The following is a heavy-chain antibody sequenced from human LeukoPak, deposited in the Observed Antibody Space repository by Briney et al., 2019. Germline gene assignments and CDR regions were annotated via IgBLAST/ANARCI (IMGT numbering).Heavy chain of an antibody. Sequence: SETLSLTCAVYGGSFSGYYWSWIRQPPGKGLEWIGEINHSGSTNYNPSLKSRVTISVDTSKNQFSLKLSSVTAADTAVYYCARPLGPVSDYWGQGTLVTASS. V-gene: IGHV4-34*01. CDR3: ARPLGPVSDY. CDR2: INHSGST. J-gene: IGHJ4*02. CDR1: GGSFSGYY.